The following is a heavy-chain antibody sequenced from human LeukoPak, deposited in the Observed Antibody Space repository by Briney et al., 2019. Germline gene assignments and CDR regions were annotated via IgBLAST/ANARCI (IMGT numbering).Heavy chain of an antibody. CDR1: GYTFTSYD. Sequence: ASVKVSCKASGYTFTSYDINWVRQATGQGLEWMGWISAYNGNTNYAQKLQGRVAMTTDTSTSTAYMELRSLRSDDTAVYYCARDEGWVGLDYWGQGTLVTVSS. J-gene: IGHJ4*02. CDR3: ARDEGWVGLDY. V-gene: IGHV1-18*01. D-gene: IGHD2-15*01. CDR2: ISAYNGNT.